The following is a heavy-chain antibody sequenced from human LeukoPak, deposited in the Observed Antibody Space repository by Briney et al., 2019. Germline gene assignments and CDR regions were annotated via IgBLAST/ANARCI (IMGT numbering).Heavy chain of an antibody. CDR3: AKEKRSGWYGPISEYFQH. CDR1: GFTFDDYA. V-gene: IGHV3-43*02. J-gene: IGHJ1*01. Sequence: PGGSLRLSCAASGFTFDDYAMHWVRQAPGKGLEWVSLISGDGGSTYYADSVKGRFTISRDNSKNSLYLQMNSLRTEDTALYYCAKEKRSGWYGPISEYFQHWGQGTLVTVSS. CDR2: ISGDGGST. D-gene: IGHD6-19*01.